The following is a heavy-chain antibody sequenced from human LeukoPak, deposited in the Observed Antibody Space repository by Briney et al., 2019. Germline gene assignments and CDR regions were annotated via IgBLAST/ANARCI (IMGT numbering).Heavy chain of an antibody. CDR1: GGSFSGYY. CDR2: INHSGST. CDR3: ARGGFGELLQYYYYYMDV. V-gene: IGHV4-34*01. D-gene: IGHD3-10*01. J-gene: IGHJ6*03. Sequence: PSETLSLTCAVYGGSFSGYYWSWIRQPPGKGLEWIGEINHSGSTNYNPSLKSRVTISVDTSKNQFSLKLSSVTAADTAVYYCARGGFGELLQYYYYYMDVWGKGTTVTVSS.